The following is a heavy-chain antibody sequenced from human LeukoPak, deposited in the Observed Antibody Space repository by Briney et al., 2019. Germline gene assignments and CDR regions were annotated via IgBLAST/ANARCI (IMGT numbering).Heavy chain of an antibody. CDR3: ARDDNDILTGG. CDR2: ISSSSSYI. CDR1: GFSFSSYS. J-gene: IGHJ4*02. V-gene: IGHV3-21*01. D-gene: IGHD3-9*01. Sequence: MPGGSLRLSCAASGFSFSSYSMNWVRQAPGKGLEWVSSISSSSSYIYYADSVKGRFTISRDNAKNSLYLQMNSLRAEDTAVYYCARDDNDILTGGWGPGTLVTVSS.